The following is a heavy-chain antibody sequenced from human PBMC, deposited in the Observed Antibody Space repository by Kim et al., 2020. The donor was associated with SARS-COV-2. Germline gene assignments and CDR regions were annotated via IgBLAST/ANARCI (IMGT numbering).Heavy chain of an antibody. V-gene: IGHV3-53*01. CDR3: ARDPRRIPYYYGMDV. CDR1: GFTVSSNY. D-gene: IGHD2-21*01. J-gene: IGHJ6*02. CDR2: IYSGGST. Sequence: GGSLRLSCAASGFTVSSNYMSWVRQAPGKGLEWVSVIYSGGSTYYAASVKGRFTISRDNSKNTLYLQMNSLRAEDTAVYYCARDPRRIPYYYGMDVWGQGTTVTVSS.